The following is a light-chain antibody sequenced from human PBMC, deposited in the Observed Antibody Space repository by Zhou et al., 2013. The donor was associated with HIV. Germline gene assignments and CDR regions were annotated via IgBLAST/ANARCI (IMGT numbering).Light chain of an antibody. CDR3: LQYSPQSWT. CDR1: QSIGSW. J-gene: IGKJ1*01. Sequence: DIQMTQSPSTLSASVGDRVTITCRASQSIGSWLAWYQQKPGQVPKLLVYKASTLESGVPSRFSGTVSGTEFALTITSVQPDDFATYYCLQYSPQSWTFGQGTKVEMK. V-gene: IGKV1-5*03. CDR2: KAS.